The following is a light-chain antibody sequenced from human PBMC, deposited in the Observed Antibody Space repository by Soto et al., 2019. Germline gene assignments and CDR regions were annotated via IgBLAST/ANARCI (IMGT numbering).Light chain of an antibody. Sequence: QSALTQPASVSGSPGQSITISCTGTSRDIGAYNFVSWYQQHPGKAPKLMLYDVNIRPSGVSNRLSGSKSGNTASLTISGLQAEDETDYYCTRWTTSTTMIFGGGTKVTVL. V-gene: IGLV2-14*03. J-gene: IGLJ2*01. CDR1: SRDIGAYNF. CDR2: DVN. CDR3: TRWTTSTTMI.